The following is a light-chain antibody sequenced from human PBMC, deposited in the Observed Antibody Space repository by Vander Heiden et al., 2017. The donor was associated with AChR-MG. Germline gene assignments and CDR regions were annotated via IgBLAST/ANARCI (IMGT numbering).Light chain of an antibody. CDR1: SSNVGSNT. CDR2: TNE. J-gene: IGLJ1*01. Sequence: QSVLTQPPSASETPGQRVTLSCSGGSSNVGSNTVSWYQHLPRTAPRLLIYTNEHRPSGVPDRFSGSKSGTAASLAISGLQSEDEADYYCATWDDRLKAYVFGTGTTVTVL. V-gene: IGLV1-44*01. CDR3: ATWDDRLKAYV.